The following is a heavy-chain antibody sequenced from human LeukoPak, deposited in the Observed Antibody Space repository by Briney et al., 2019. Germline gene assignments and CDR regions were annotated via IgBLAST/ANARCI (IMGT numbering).Heavy chain of an antibody. CDR3: VKSPSDGLDV. Sequence: GGSLRLSCSASGFTFSSFAMHWVRQAPGKGLEYVAAISRNGGSTYYADSVKGRFTISRDNSKNTLYLQMSSLRPEDTAVYYCVKSPSDGLDVWGQGATVTVSS. V-gene: IGHV3-64D*09. CDR2: ISRNGGST. J-gene: IGHJ6*02. CDR1: GFTFSSFA.